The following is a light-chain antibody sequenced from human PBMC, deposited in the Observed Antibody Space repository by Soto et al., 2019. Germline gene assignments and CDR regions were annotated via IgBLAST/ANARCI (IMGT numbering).Light chain of an antibody. CDR3: QQYGSSWT. J-gene: IGKJ1*01. CDR2: GAS. CDR1: QSVSRN. Sequence: EIVLTQSPATMPLSPGERATLSCRTSQSVSRNLAWYQQKPGQAPRLLIYGASSRATGIPDRFSGSGSGTDFTLTISRLEPEDFAVYYCQQYGSSWTFGQGTKVDIK. V-gene: IGKV3-20*01.